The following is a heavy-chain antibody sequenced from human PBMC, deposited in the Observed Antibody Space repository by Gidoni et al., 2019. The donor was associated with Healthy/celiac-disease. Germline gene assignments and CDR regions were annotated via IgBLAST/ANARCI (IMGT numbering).Heavy chain of an antibody. CDR2: ISYDGRNK. CDR3: ARDALEYDFWSGYYGGPFDY. V-gene: IGHV3-30*01. CDR1: GFTFSSYA. Sequence: QVQLVESGGCVVQPGRSLRLSCAASGFTFSSYAMHWVRQAPGKGLEWVAVISYDGRNKYYADSVKGRFTISRDNSKNTLYLQMNRLRAEDTAVYYCARDALEYDFWSGYYGGPFDYWGQGTLVTVSS. J-gene: IGHJ4*02. D-gene: IGHD3-3*01.